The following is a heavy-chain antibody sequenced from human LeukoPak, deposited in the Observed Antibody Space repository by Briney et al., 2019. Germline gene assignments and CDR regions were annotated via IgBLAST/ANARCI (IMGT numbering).Heavy chain of an antibody. V-gene: IGHV3-48*03. Sequence: GGSLRLSCAASGFTLSSYEMNWVRQAPGKGLEWVSYISSIGSNIYYADSVKGRFPISRDNAKSSLYLQMNSLRAEDTAVYYCARERPLRYFDWSSTFDYWGQGTLVTVSS. D-gene: IGHD3-9*01. CDR1: GFTLSSYE. J-gene: IGHJ4*02. CDR3: ARERPLRYFDWSSTFDY. CDR2: ISSIGSNI.